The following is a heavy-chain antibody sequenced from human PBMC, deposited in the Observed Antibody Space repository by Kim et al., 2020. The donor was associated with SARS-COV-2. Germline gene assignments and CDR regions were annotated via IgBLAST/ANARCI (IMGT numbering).Heavy chain of an antibody. V-gene: IGHV3-33*01. CDR2: IWYDGSNK. CDR3: ARGSGSSWWYYFDY. J-gene: IGHJ4*02. Sequence: GGSLRLSCAASGFTFSSYGMHWVRQAPGKGLEWVAVIWYDGSNKYYADSVKGRFTISRDNSKNTLYLQMNSLRAEDTAVYYCARGSGSSWWYYFDYWGQGTMVTVSS. D-gene: IGHD6-13*01. CDR1: GFTFSSYG.